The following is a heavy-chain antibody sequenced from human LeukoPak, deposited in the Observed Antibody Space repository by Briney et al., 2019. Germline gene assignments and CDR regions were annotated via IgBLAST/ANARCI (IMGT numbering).Heavy chain of an antibody. Sequence: GGSLRPSCAASGFTFSGYSMNWVRQAPRKGLEWVSSISSGSSFIYYADSVKGRFTVSRDNAKNSLYLQMNSLRAEDTAVYYCVRDQGGERWFDPWGQGTLVTVSS. J-gene: IGHJ5*02. CDR2: ISSGSSFI. V-gene: IGHV3-21*01. CDR1: GFTFSGYS. D-gene: IGHD1-26*01. CDR3: VRDQGGERWFDP.